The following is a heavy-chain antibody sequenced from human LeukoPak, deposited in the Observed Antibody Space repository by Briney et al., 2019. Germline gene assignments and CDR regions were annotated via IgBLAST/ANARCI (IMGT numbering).Heavy chain of an antibody. CDR2: INHSGST. J-gene: IGHJ6*02. CDR1: GGSFSGYY. Sequence: SETLSLTCDVYGGSFSGYYWSWIRQPPGKGLEWIGEINHSGSTNYNPSLKSRVTISVDTSKNQFSLKLSSVTAADTAVYYCARVGSGSYYWASYYGMDVWGQGTTVTVSS. V-gene: IGHV4-34*01. D-gene: IGHD1-26*01. CDR3: ARVGSGSYYWASYYGMDV.